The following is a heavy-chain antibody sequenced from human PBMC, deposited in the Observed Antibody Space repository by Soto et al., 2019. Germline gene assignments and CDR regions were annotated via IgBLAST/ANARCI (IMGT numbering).Heavy chain of an antibody. CDR3: ARAKNFWSGYYSAGWFDP. V-gene: IGHV1-46*01. CDR2: INPSGGST. Sequence: GASVKVSCKASGYTFTSYYMHWVRQAPGQGLEWMGIINPSGGSTSYAQKFQGRVTMTRDTSTSTVYMELSSLRSEDTAVYYRARAKNFWSGYYSAGWFDPWGQGTLVTVSS. CDR1: GYTFTSYY. J-gene: IGHJ5*02. D-gene: IGHD3-3*01.